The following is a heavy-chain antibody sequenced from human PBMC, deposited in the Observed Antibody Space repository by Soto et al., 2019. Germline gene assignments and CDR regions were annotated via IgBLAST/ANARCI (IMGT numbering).Heavy chain of an antibody. D-gene: IGHD1-20*01. Sequence: SGPTLVNPTETLTLTCTFSGFSLTSPGMCVSWIRQPPGKALEWLALIERDDDDKYYSTSLKTRLTISKDTRKNQVVLTMANMDPADTGTYYCARSIRGPRRFNGMDVWGQGTTVTVS. CDR1: GFSLTSPGMC. CDR2: IERDDDDK. J-gene: IGHJ6*02. CDR3: ARSIRGPRRFNGMDV. V-gene: IGHV2-70*13.